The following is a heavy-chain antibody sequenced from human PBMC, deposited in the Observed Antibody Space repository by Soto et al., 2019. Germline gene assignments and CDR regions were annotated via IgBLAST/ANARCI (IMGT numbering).Heavy chain of an antibody. J-gene: IGHJ6*02. V-gene: IGHV1-69*01. Sequence: SVKVACKASGGTFISYAISWVRRAPGQGLEWMGGIIPIFGTANYAQKFQCRVTITADESTSTAYMELSSLRSEDTAVYYCARETYEGPSTFYYYYYGMDVWGQGTTVTVSS. D-gene: IGHD3-3*01. CDR2: IIPIFGTA. CDR1: GGTFISYA. CDR3: ARETYEGPSTFYYYYYGMDV.